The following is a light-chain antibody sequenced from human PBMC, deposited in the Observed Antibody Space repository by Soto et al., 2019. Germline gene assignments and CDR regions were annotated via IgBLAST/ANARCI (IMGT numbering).Light chain of an antibody. CDR2: DAS. V-gene: IGKV1-5*01. Sequence: DIQMAQSPSTLSASVGDRVTITCRARQNIDSRVAWYQQKPGKAPKLLVYDASTLERGVTSTFSGSGSGTDFTLTISSLQPEDFAAYYCQQYNSFSLFTFGPGTKVETK. CDR3: QQYNSFSLFT. J-gene: IGKJ3*01. CDR1: QNIDSR.